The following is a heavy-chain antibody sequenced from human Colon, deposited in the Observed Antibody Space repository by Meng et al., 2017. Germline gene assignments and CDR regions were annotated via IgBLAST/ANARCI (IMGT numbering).Heavy chain of an antibody. J-gene: IGHJ4*02. CDR1: GFSFSNYW. V-gene: IGHV3-7*01. D-gene: IGHD3-16*01. CDR2: IQDDGSAK. Sequence: GGSLRLSCAASGFSFSNYWMSWVRQASGKGLEWVANIQDDGSAKYYVDSVKGRFTISRDNAYNALYLKMNSLRAEDTAVYYCASADVLYDYVWGSACDYWGQGALVTVSS. CDR3: ASADVLYDYVWGSACDY.